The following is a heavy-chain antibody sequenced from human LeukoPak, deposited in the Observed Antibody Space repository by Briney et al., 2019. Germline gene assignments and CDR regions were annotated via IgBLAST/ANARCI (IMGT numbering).Heavy chain of an antibody. Sequence: SQTLSLTCTVSGGSISSGDYYWSWLRQPPGTGLEWLGYIYYSGSTYYNPSLKSRVTISVDTSKNQFSLKLSSVTAADTAVYYCARGKMTQGMVGAFDIWGQGTMVTVSS. CDR1: GGSISSGDYY. J-gene: IGHJ3*02. CDR3: ARGKMTQGMVGAFDI. D-gene: IGHD3-10*01. V-gene: IGHV4-30-4*01. CDR2: IYYSGST.